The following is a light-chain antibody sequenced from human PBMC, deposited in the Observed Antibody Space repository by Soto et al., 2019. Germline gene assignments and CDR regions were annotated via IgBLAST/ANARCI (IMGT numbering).Light chain of an antibody. CDR3: QQYNNWPPDRT. CDR2: VAS. CDR1: QSVGSN. J-gene: IGKJ1*01. Sequence: EIVMTQSPATLSVSPGERVTLSCRASQSVGSNLAWYQQKPGQAPSLLIYVASTRATGILARFSGSGSGTEFTLTISSLQSEDFAIYFCQQYNNWPPDRTFGQGTKVEIK. V-gene: IGKV3-15*01.